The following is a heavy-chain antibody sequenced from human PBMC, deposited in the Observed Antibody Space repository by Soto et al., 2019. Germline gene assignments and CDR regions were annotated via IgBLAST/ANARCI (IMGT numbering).Heavy chain of an antibody. CDR1: GGSLSRGGYF. V-gene: IGHV4-30-2*01. D-gene: IGHD5-12*01. CDR2: IHPSGST. Sequence: QLQLQESGSGLVKPSQNLSLTRPVPGGSLSRGGYFWSWIRQPPGKGLEWIGYIHPSGSTYYNPSLKSRVTISVDRSKNQFSLKLSSVTAADTAVYYCASRRDGYNYYGYWGQGTLVTVSS. J-gene: IGHJ4*02. CDR3: ASRRDGYNYYGY.